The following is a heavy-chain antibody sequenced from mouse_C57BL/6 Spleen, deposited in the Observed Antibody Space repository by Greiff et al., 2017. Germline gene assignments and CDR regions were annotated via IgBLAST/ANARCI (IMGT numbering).Heavy chain of an antibody. CDR1: GFTFSSYA. V-gene: IGHV5-4*01. J-gene: IGHJ4*01. CDR2: ISDGGSYT. D-gene: IGHD1-1*01. CDR3: ARDPYYYGSSRAMDY. Sequence: EVMLVESGGGLVKPGGSLKLSCAASGFTFSSYAMSWVRQTPEKRLEWVATISDGGSYTYYPDNVKGRFTISRDNAKNNLYLQMSHLKSEDTAMYYCARDPYYYGSSRAMDYWGQGTSVTVSS.